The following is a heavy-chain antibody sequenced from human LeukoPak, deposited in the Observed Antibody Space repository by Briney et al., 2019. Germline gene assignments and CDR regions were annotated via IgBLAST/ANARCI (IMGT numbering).Heavy chain of an antibody. CDR1: GGSISSYY. D-gene: IGHD4-17*01. CDR3: ARLPEYGDYGAPWFDP. Sequence: SETLSLTCTVSGGSISSYYWSWIRQPPGKGLEWIGYIYTSGSTNYNPSLKSRVTISVDTSKNQFSLKLSSVTAADTAVYYCARLPEYGDYGAPWFDPWSQGTLVTVSS. CDR2: IYTSGST. V-gene: IGHV4-4*09. J-gene: IGHJ5*02.